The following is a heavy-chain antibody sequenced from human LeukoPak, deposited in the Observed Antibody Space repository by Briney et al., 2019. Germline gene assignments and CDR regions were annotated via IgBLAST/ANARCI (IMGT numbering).Heavy chain of an antibody. CDR3: ARDYSSGGFDY. D-gene: IGHD6-19*01. CDR1: GFTFSSYA. V-gene: IGHV3-30-3*01. J-gene: IGHJ4*02. Sequence: GRSLRLSCAASGFTFSSYAMHWVRQAPGKGLEWVAVISYDGSNKYYADSVKGRFTISRDNSKNTLYLQMNSLRAEDTAVYYCARDYSSGGFDYWGQGTLVTVSP. CDR2: ISYDGSNK.